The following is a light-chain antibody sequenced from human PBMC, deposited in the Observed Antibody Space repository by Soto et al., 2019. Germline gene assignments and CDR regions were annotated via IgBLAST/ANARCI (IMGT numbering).Light chain of an antibody. CDR2: DVS. V-gene: IGLV2-14*01. CDR3: SSYTSSSTPLV. J-gene: IGLJ1*01. CDR1: SNEFGGYNY. Sequence: QSALTQPASVSGSPGQSITISCTGTSNEFGGYNYVSWYQQHPGKAPKLMIYDVSNRPSGVSNRFSGSKSGNTASLTISGLQAEDEADYYCSSYTSSSTPLVFGTGTKVTVL.